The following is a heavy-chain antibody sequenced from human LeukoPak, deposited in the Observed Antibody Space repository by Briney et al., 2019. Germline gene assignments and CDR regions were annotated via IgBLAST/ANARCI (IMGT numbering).Heavy chain of an antibody. J-gene: IGHJ4*02. CDR2: ISGSGGST. CDR1: GFTFSSYA. V-gene: IGHV3-23*01. D-gene: IGHD2-2*01. CDR3: AKDAVCTSCYSGVRY. Sequence: GGSLRLSCAASGFTFSSYAMSWVRQAPGKGLEWVSAISGSGGSTYYADSVKGRFTISRDNSKNTLYLQMNSMRAEDTAVYYCAKDAVCTSCYSGVRYWGQGTLVTVSS.